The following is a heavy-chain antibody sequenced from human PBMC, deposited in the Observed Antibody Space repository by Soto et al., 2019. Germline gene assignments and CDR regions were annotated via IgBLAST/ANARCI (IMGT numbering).Heavy chain of an antibody. CDR1: GFTFSSYW. D-gene: IGHD2-2*01. CDR2: IKSDGTST. J-gene: IGHJ4*02. V-gene: IGHV3-74*01. CDR3: VRDRSTCKDY. Sequence: EVQLVESGGGLVQPGGSLRLSCAASGFTFSSYWMHWVRQVPGKRLVWVSRIKSDGTSTYYADSVKGRFTISRDNAKNRLYLRRNSLRVEVTAVYYCVRDRSTCKDYWGQGTVVTVSS.